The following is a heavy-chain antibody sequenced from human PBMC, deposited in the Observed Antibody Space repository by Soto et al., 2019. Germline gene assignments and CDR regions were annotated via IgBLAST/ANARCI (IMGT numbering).Heavy chain of an antibody. D-gene: IGHD3-22*01. V-gene: IGHV1-8*01. CDR3: GKVSRKRSAIDFDY. CDR1: GYTFSNYD. Sequence: QVQLVQSGAELKKPGASVKVSCKASGYTFSNYDMNWVRQATGQGPEWIGWVNPNNGDTGYAQKFQGRVTLTTDISTTTAYMELTSLRSENTAIYYGGKVSRKRSAIDFDYWGQGTLITVSS. CDR2: VNPNNGDT. J-gene: IGHJ4*02.